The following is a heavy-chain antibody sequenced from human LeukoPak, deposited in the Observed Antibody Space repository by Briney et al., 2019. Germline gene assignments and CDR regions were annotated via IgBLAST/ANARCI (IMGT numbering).Heavy chain of an antibody. CDR1: GFTFSSYW. D-gene: IGHD6-13*01. J-gene: IGHJ6*03. CDR3: AKAAAALSYYYYYYMDV. Sequence: GGSLRLSCAASGFTFSSYWMSWVRQAPGKGLEWVANIKQDGSEKYYVDSVKGRFTISRDNAKNSLYLQMNSLRAEDTAVYYCAKAAAALSYYYYYYMDVWGKGTTVTVSS. CDR2: IKQDGSEK. V-gene: IGHV3-7*01.